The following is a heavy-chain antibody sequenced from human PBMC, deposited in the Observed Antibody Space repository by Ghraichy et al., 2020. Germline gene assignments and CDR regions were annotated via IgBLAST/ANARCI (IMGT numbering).Heavy chain of an antibody. D-gene: IGHD3-22*01. CDR3: ARDDSSGYYY. J-gene: IGHJ4*02. Sequence: QTLSLTCAVYGGSFSGYYWSWIRQPPGKGLEWIGEINHSGSTNYNPSLKSRVTISVDTSKNQFSLKLSSVTAADTAVYYCARDDSSGYYYWGQGTLVTVSS. CDR2: INHSGST. CDR1: GGSFSGYY. V-gene: IGHV4-34*01.